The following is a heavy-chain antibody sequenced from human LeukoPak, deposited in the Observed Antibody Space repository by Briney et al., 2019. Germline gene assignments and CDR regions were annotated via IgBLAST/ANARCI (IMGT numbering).Heavy chain of an antibody. D-gene: IGHD3-22*01. Sequence: GGSLRLSCAASGFTFSSYAMSWVRQAPGKGLEWVSAISGSGGSTYYAGSVKGRFTISRDNSKNTLYLQMNSLRAEDTAVYYCAKDRRAAMIVVVTLFDYWGQGTLVTVSS. CDR3: AKDRRAAMIVVVTLFDY. V-gene: IGHV3-23*01. CDR1: GFTFSSYA. J-gene: IGHJ4*02. CDR2: ISGSGGST.